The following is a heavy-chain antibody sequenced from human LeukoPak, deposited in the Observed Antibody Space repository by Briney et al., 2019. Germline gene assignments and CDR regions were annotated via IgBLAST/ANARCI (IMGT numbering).Heavy chain of an antibody. CDR1: GFTFSSYG. CDR2: IRYDGSNK. Sequence: PGGSLRLSCAASGFTFSSYGMHWVRQAPGKGLEWVAFIRYDGSNKYYADSMKGRFTISRDNSKNTLYLQMNSLRAEDTAVYYCAKDHDSSGWYXFXYXXXGXLXTVS. J-gene: IGHJ4*01. D-gene: IGHD6-19*01. CDR3: AKDHDSSGWYXFXY. V-gene: IGHV3-30*02.